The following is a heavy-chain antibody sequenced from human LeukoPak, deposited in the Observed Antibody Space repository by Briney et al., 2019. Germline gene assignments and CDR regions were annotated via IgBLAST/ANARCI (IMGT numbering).Heavy chain of an antibody. CDR1: GFTFSDYY. V-gene: IGHV3-11*04. Sequence: GGSLRLSCAASGFTFSDYYMSWLRQAPGKGLELVSYISSSGSTIYYADSVKGRFTISRDNAKNSLYLQMNSLRAEDTAVYYCARDPVTLYYFDYWGQGTLVTVSS. D-gene: IGHD4-23*01. J-gene: IGHJ4*02. CDR3: ARDPVTLYYFDY. CDR2: ISSSGSTI.